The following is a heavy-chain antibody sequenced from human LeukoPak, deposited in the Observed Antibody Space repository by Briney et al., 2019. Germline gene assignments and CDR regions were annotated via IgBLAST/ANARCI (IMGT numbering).Heavy chain of an antibody. V-gene: IGHV3-48*04. CDR1: GFTFSNYA. D-gene: IGHD7-27*01. CDR2: INGDSSAR. J-gene: IGHJ5*02. CDR3: VKDRPNWATDH. Sequence: GGSLRLSCAASGFTFSNYAMNWVRQAPGKGLEWISYINGDSSARLYADSVKGRFTISRDNAKNSLYLQMNSLRAEDTALYYCVKDRPNWATDHWGQGTLVTVSS.